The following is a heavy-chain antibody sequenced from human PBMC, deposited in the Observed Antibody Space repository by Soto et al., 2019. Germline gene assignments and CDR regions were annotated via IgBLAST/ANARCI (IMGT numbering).Heavy chain of an antibody. V-gene: IGHV3-23*01. CDR1: GFSFNIYA. CDR2: ISAGGGNT. CDR3: AKAPTYDYYYYMDV. Sequence: EVQLLESGGGLVQPGGSLRLSCAASGFSFNIYAMKWVRQAPGKGLECVSAISAGGGNTYYADSVKGRFTISRDNTKNPLYLQMNSLRADDPAVYYCAKAPTYDYYYYMDVWGKGTTVTVSS. J-gene: IGHJ6*03.